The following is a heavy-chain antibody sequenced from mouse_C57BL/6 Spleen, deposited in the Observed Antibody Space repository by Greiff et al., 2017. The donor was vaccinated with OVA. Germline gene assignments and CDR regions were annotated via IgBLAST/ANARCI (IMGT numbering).Heavy chain of an antibody. CDR3: ASYYYGSSYCDY. D-gene: IGHD1-1*01. CDR2: IYPGDGDT. CDR1: GYAFSSSW. Sequence: VKLMESGPELVKPGASVKISCKASGYAFSSSWLNWVKQRPGKGLEWIGRIYPGDGDTNYNGKFKGTATLTADKSSSTAYMQLSSLTSEDSAVYFGASYYYGSSYCDYWGQGTTLTVSS. V-gene: IGHV1-82*01. J-gene: IGHJ2*01.